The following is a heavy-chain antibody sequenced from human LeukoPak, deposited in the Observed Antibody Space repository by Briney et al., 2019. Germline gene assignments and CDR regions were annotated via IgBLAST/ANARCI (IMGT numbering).Heavy chain of an antibody. CDR1: GXTFSTYA. J-gene: IGHJ4*02. CDR3: VKRSGLYFDY. D-gene: IGHD1-26*01. CDR2: ISSNGGNT. V-gene: IGHV3-64D*09. Sequence: PGGSLRLSCSASGXTFSTYAVHWVRQAPGKGLEYVSGISSNGGNTYNADSVKGRFTISRDNSKNTVNLQMSSLRAEDTAVYYCVKRSGLYFDYWGQGILVTVSS.